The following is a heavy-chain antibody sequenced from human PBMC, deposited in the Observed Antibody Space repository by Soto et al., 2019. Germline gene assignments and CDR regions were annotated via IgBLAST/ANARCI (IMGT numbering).Heavy chain of an antibody. Sequence: PGGSLRLSCAASGFTFSSYAMHWVRQAPGKGLEWVAVISYDGSNKYYADSVKGRFTISRDNSKNTLYLQMNSLRAEDTAVYYCARRHYYDSSGYQIDYWGQGTLVTVSS. CDR2: ISYDGSNK. CDR1: GFTFSSYA. CDR3: ARRHYYDSSGYQIDY. V-gene: IGHV3-30-3*01. J-gene: IGHJ4*02. D-gene: IGHD3-22*01.